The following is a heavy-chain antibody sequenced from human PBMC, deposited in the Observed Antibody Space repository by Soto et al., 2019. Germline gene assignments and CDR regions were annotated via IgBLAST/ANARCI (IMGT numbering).Heavy chain of an antibody. CDR3: SIGSWSAETFDV. V-gene: IGHV1-69*02. CDR2: IIPMLTVT. D-gene: IGHD2-2*01. J-gene: IGHJ3*01. Sequence: QVHLIQSGAEVKKPGSSVKVSCKAAGGTFNTYTLSWVRQAPGHGLEWMGRIIPMLTVTNSAQKFQGRLTLTADKSTGTAFMELTSLRSDDTAVYYCSIGSWSAETFDVWGQGTMVTVSS. CDR1: GGTFNTYT.